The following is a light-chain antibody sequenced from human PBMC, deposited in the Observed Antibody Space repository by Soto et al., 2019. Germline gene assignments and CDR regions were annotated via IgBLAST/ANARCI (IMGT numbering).Light chain of an antibody. CDR1: SSDVGAYNY. CDR3: SSYSSSITVL. J-gene: IGLJ2*01. CDR2: EVS. V-gene: IGLV2-14*01. Sequence: QSALTQPASVSGSPGQSITISCTGTSSDVGAYNYVSWYQQHPGKVPKLMIYEVSNRPSGVSNRFSGSKSGNTASLTISGLQAEDEADYHCSSYSSSITVLFGGGTKLTVL.